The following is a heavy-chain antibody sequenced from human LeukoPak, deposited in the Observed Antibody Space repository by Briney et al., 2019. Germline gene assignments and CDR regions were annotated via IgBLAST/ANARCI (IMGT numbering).Heavy chain of an antibody. CDR3: ARRASAGYSSGNDY. V-gene: IGHV1-3*01. J-gene: IGHJ4*02. D-gene: IGHD6-19*01. CDR1: GYTFTSYA. Sequence: ASVKVSCKASGYTFTSYAMHWVRQAPGQRLEWMGWINAGNGNTKYSQKFQGRVTITRDTSASTAYMELSSLRSEDTAVYYCARRASAGYSSGNDYWGQGTLVTVSS. CDR2: INAGNGNT.